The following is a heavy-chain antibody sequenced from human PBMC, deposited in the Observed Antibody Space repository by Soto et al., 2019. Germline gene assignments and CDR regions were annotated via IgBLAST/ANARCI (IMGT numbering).Heavy chain of an antibody. Sequence: SETLSLTCTVSGASISGFYWSWIRKSAGKGLEWIGRIYATGTTDYNPSLKSRVTMTVGTSKNQFSLNLNSVTAADTAVYYCARGAYGSGSSPNWFDPWGQGTLVTVSS. V-gene: IGHV4-4*07. D-gene: IGHD3-10*01. CDR1: GASISGFY. CDR2: IYATGTT. CDR3: ARGAYGSGSSPNWFDP. J-gene: IGHJ5*02.